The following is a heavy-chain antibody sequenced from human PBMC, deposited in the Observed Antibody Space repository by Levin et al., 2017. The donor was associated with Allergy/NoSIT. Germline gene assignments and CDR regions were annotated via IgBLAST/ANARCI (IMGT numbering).Heavy chain of an antibody. Sequence: SCAASGFTVINNYMTWVRQAPGKGLQWVSVIYSGGGTTYYADSVKGRFTISRDNSKNTLYLQMNSLRVEDTAVYYCARDSVFGAMGYLDYWGQGTLVTVSS. CDR1: GFTVINNY. CDR2: IYSGGGTT. D-gene: IGHD5-18*01. V-gene: IGHV3-66*02. J-gene: IGHJ4*02. CDR3: ARDSVFGAMGYLDY.